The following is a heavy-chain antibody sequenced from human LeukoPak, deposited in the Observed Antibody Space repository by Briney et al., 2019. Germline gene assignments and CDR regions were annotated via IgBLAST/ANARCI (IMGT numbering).Heavy chain of an antibody. D-gene: IGHD2-15*01. J-gene: IGHJ4*02. CDR3: AKSVVVITFRFDD. Sequence: PGGSLRLSCAASGFTFSTYTMYWVRQPPGKGLEWVSIIGGSGGDIHYADSVKGRFTISRDNSKNMVYLQMNNLRADDTAVYYCAKSVVVITFRFDDWGQGALVTVSS. CDR2: IGGSGGDI. CDR1: GFTFSTYT. V-gene: IGHV3-23*01.